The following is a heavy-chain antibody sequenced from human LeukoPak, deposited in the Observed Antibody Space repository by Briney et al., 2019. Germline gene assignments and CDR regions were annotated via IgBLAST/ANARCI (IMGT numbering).Heavy chain of an antibody. Sequence: GGSLRLSCAASGFTFSSYGMHWLRQAPGKGLEWVAVIWYDGSNKYYADCVKGRFTISRDNSKNTLYLQMNSVRAEDTAVYYCARVHGSGSYFDDWGQGTLVTVSS. V-gene: IGHV3-33*01. CDR3: ARVHGSGSYFDD. D-gene: IGHD1-26*01. CDR2: IWYDGSNK. J-gene: IGHJ4*02. CDR1: GFTFSSYG.